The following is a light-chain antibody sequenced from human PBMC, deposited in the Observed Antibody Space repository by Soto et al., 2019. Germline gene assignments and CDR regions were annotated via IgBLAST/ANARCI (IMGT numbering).Light chain of an antibody. Sequence: DIQMTQSPSSLSASVGDRVTITCRASQDISNSLAWFQQKPGKAPKSLIHAASSLQRGIPSRFSGDGSGTDFTLTISSLQPEDFATYYCQQYNGHPLTFGGGTKVEIK. CDR1: QDISNS. J-gene: IGKJ4*01. CDR2: AAS. V-gene: IGKV1-16*01. CDR3: QQYNGHPLT.